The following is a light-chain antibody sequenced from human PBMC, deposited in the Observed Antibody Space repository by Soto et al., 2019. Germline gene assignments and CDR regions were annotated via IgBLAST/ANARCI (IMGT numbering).Light chain of an antibody. J-gene: IGKJ1*01. CDR1: QTVRSSY. CDR2: GAS. Sequence: ENVLTQSPGTLSLSPGERATLSCRASQTVRSSYLAWYQQRPGQTPRVLIYGASSRVPGIPDKFSGSGSGTDFTLTISRLEPEDFAVYCCQQYGSSPWTFGQGTKVEIK. CDR3: QQYGSSPWT. V-gene: IGKV3-20*01.